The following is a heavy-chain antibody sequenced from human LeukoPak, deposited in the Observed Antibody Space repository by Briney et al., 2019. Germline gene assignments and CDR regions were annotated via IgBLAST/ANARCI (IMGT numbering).Heavy chain of an antibody. CDR3: AKDGRVYSINYWGYLDS. V-gene: IGHV3-30*02. Sequence: GGSLRLSCAASGFTFSSYGMHWVRQAPGKGLEWVAFIRYDGSNKYYADSVKGRFTISRDNAKNSLYLQMNSLRPEDTALYYCAKDGRVYSINYWGYLDSWGQGTLVTVSS. D-gene: IGHD6-13*01. CDR1: GFTFSSYG. J-gene: IGHJ4*02. CDR2: IRYDGSNK.